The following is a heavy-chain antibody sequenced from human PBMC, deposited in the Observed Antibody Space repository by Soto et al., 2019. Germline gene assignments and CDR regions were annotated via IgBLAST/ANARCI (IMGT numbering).Heavy chain of an antibody. CDR2: ISYDGSNK. Sequence: GGSLRLSCAASGFTLKTYGMHWVRQAPGKGLEWVAVISYDGSNKYYADSVKGRFTISRDNSKNTLYLQMNSLRAEDTAVYYCAKGPRYYDTSGYSNFDYWGQGTLVTVSS. D-gene: IGHD3-22*01. V-gene: IGHV3-30*18. CDR3: AKGPRYYDTSGYSNFDY. CDR1: GFTLKTYG. J-gene: IGHJ4*02.